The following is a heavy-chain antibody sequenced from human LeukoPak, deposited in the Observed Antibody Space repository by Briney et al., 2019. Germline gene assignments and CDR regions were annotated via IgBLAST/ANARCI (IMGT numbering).Heavy chain of an antibody. Sequence: GGSLRLSCVASGFTFSSYAMSWVRQAPGKGLEWVSAISGSGGSTYYADSVKGRFTISRDNSKNTLYLQMNSLRAEDTAVYYCATSQKDDFWSWFDPWGQGTLVTVSS. D-gene: IGHD3-3*01. CDR2: ISGSGGST. J-gene: IGHJ5*02. V-gene: IGHV3-23*01. CDR1: GFTFSSYA. CDR3: ATSQKDDFWSWFDP.